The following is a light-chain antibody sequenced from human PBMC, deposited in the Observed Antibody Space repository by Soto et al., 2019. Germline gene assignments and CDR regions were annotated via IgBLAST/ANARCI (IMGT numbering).Light chain of an antibody. J-gene: IGKJ5*01. CDR1: QDISDN. Sequence: DIQMTQSPSSLSASVGDRVTITCQASQDISDNLNWYQQKQGKAPRVLIYDVSNLEAGVPSRFSGSGSGTDFTFSISSLQPEDFGTYYCQQYGDLPITFGQGTRLEIK. CDR3: QQYGDLPIT. V-gene: IGKV1-33*01. CDR2: DVS.